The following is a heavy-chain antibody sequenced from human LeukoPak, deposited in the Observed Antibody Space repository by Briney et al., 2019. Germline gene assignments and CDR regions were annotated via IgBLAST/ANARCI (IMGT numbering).Heavy chain of an antibody. D-gene: IGHD2-15*01. J-gene: IGHJ3*02. Sequence: PSETLSLTCAVSGGSISSGGYSWSWIRQPPGKGLEWIGSVYYSGSTYYNPSLKSRVTISVDMSKNQFSLKLSSVTAADTALYYCARVRSPYCSGGSCYGNAFDIWGQGTMVTVSS. CDR2: VYYSGST. CDR1: GGSISSGGYS. V-gene: IGHV4-30-2*03. CDR3: ARVRSPYCSGGSCYGNAFDI.